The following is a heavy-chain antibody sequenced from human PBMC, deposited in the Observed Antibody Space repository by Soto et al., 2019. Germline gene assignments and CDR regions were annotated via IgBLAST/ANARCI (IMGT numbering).Heavy chain of an antibody. D-gene: IGHD6-19*01. J-gene: IGHJ2*01. CDR1: GFTVSSNY. Sequence: EVQLVETGGGLIQPGGSLRLSCAASGFTVSSNYMSWVRQAPGKGLEWVSVIYSGGSTYYADSVKGRFTISRDNSKNPLSLQMNSLRAEDPAVYYCAGPSSGWSAHTGPGYFDLWGRGTLVTVSS. CDR3: AGPSSGWSAHTGPGYFDL. V-gene: IGHV3-53*02. CDR2: IYSGGST.